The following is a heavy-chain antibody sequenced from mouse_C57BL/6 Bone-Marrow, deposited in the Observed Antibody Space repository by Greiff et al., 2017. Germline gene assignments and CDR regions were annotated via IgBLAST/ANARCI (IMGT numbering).Heavy chain of an antibody. CDR2: INPSNGGT. D-gene: IGHD2-5*01. CDR3: ARKDYSNFYYFDY. J-gene: IGHJ2*01. V-gene: IGHV1-53*01. Sequence: VKLQQPGTELVKPGASVKLPCKASGYTFTSYWMHWVKQRPGQGLEWIGNINPSNGGTNYNEKFKSKATLTVDKSSSTAYMQLSSLTSDDSAVYYCARKDYSNFYYFDYWGKGTTLTVSS. CDR1: GYTFTSYW.